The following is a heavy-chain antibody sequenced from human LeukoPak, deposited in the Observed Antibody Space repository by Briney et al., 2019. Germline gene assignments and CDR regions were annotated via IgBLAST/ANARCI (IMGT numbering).Heavy chain of an antibody. D-gene: IGHD3-10*01. Sequence: ASVKVSCKASGYTFTGYYMHWVRQAPGQGLEWMGWINPNSGGTNYAQTFQGRVTMTRDTSISTAYMELSRLRSDDTAVYYCARDDGSGIDWFDPWGQGTLVTVSS. CDR2: INPNSGGT. V-gene: IGHV1-2*02. J-gene: IGHJ5*02. CDR1: GYTFTGYY. CDR3: ARDDGSGIDWFDP.